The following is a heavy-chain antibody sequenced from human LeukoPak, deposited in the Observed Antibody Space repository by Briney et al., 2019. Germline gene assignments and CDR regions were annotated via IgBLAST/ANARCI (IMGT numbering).Heavy chain of an antibody. Sequence: ASVKASCKASGYTFISYTMNWGRQAPGQGLEWRGWINTNTGNPTYAQDYTGRFVFSLDTSVSTTYLQISRLKAEDTAVYYCASGPSYSGSNEYFDSWGQGTLVTVSS. D-gene: IGHD1-26*01. CDR3: ASGPSYSGSNEYFDS. J-gene: IGHJ4*02. CDR1: GYTFISYT. V-gene: IGHV7-4-1*02. CDR2: INTNTGNP.